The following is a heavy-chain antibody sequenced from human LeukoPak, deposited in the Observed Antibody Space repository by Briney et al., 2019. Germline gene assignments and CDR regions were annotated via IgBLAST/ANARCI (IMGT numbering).Heavy chain of an antibody. D-gene: IGHD2-2*01. CDR3: ARGVLPAAMRGVGDAFDI. CDR2: INPNSGGT. CDR1: GYTFTGYD. V-gene: IGHV1-2*04. Sequence: GASVKVSCKASGYTFTGYDMHWVRQAPGQGLEWMGWINPNSGGTNYAQKFQGWVTMTRDTSISSAYVELSRLRSDDTAVYYCARGVLPAAMRGVGDAFDIWGQGTMVTVSS. J-gene: IGHJ3*02.